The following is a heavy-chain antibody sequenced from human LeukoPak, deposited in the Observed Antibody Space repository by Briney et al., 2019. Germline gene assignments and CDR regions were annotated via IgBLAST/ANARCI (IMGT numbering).Heavy chain of an antibody. V-gene: IGHV3-74*03. J-gene: IGHJ4*02. CDR3: AKDRLMDSYGMLDY. D-gene: IGHD5-18*01. CDR2: IRSDGRDT. CDR1: GFTFSDTW. Sequence: GGSLRLSCAASGFTFSDTWMHWVRHAPGKGLVWVSRIRSDGRDTMYAESVKGRFTISRDNAKNTLYLQMNSLRAEDTAVYYCAKDRLMDSYGMLDYWGQGTLVTVSS.